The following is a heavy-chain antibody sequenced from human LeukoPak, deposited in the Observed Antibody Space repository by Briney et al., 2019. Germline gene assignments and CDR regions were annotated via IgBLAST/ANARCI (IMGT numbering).Heavy chain of an antibody. CDR3: ARAGGGVVVNAFDI. V-gene: IGHV3-21*01. CDR2: ISSSSSYI. CDR1: GFTFSSYS. D-gene: IGHD3-22*01. J-gene: IGHJ3*02. Sequence: GGSLRLSCAASGFTFSSYSMNWVRQAPGKGLEGVSSISSSSSYIYYADSVKGRFTISRDNAKNSLYLQMNSLRAEDTAVYYCARAGGGVVVNAFDIWGQGTMVTVSS.